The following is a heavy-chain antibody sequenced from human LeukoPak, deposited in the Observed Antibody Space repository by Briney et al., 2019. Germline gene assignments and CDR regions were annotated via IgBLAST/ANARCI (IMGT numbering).Heavy chain of an antibody. V-gene: IGHV1-2*02. J-gene: IGHJ4*02. Sequence: ASVKVSCKASGYTFTGYYMHWVRQAPGQGLEWMGWINPNSGGTNYAQKFQGRVTMTRDTSTSTAYMELRSLRSDDTAVYYCARDLMVRGVIIGYWGQGTLVTVSS. CDR3: ARDLMVRGVIIGY. D-gene: IGHD3-10*01. CDR2: INPNSGGT. CDR1: GYTFTGYY.